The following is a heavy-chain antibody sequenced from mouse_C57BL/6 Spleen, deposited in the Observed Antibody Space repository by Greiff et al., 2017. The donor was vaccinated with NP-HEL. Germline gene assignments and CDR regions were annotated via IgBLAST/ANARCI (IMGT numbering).Heavy chain of an antibody. CDR1: GFTFSSYG. CDR3: ERQNIYYGDDEGTWFAY. J-gene: IGHJ3*01. D-gene: IGHD2-2*01. CDR2: ISSGGSYT. Sequence: EVHGVESGGDLVKPGGSLKLSCAASGFTFSSYGMSWVRQTPDKRLEWVATISSGGSYTYYPDSVKGRFTISRDNAKNTLYLQMSSLKSEDTAMYYCERQNIYYGDDEGTWFAYWGQGTLVTVSA. V-gene: IGHV5-6*01.